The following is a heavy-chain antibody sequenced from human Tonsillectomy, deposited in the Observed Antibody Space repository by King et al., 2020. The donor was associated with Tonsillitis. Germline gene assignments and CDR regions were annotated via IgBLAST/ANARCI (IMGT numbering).Heavy chain of an antibody. CDR2: TSDSGST. D-gene: IGHD3-22*01. Sequence: QLQEWGPGLVKPSETLSLNCTVSGGFISSYYWSWIRQPPGKGLEWIGYTSDSGSTKYNPSLTSRGTISLDTSNNLFSLRLNSVTAADTAVYDCATESSGNVVKFDPWGQGTLVTVSS. CDR1: GGFISSYY. CDR3: ATESSGNVVKFDP. J-gene: IGHJ5*02. V-gene: IGHV4-59*01.